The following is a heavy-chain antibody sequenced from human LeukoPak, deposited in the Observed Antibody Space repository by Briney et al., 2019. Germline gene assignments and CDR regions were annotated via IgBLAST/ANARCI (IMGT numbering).Heavy chain of an antibody. Sequence: SETLSLTCTVSGGSISSYYWSWIRQPPGKGLEWIGYIYYSGSTNYNPSLKSRVTISVDTSKNQFSLKLSSVTAADTAVYYCARTYGHYVWGQGTLVTVSS. CDR1: GGSISSYY. CDR2: IYYSGST. D-gene: IGHD4-17*01. J-gene: IGHJ4*02. V-gene: IGHV4-59*01. CDR3: ARTYGHYV.